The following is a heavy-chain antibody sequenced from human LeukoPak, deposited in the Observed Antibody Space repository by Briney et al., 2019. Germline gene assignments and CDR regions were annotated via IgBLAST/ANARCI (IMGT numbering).Heavy chain of an antibody. D-gene: IGHD3-10*02. CDR2: ISDTGGRT. J-gene: IGHJ6*04. Sequence: GGSLRLSCAASGFTFSNYVMNWVRQAPGKGLEWVSVISDTGGRTNYADSVKGRFTISRDNAKNSLYLQMNSLRAEDTAVYYCAELGITMIGGVWGEGTTVTISS. CDR1: GFTFSNYV. V-gene: IGHV3-23*01. CDR3: AELGITMIGGV.